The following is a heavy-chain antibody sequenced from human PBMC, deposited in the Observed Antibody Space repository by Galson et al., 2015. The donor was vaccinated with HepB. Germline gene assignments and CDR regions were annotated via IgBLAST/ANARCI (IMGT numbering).Heavy chain of an antibody. V-gene: IGHV3-15*01. J-gene: IGHJ4*02. CDR2: IKSKTDGGTT. Sequence: SLRLSCAASGFTFSNAWMSWARQAPGKGLEWVGRIKSKTDGGTTDYAAPVKGRFTISRDDSKNTLYLQMNSLKTEDTAVYYCTARYVWGSYRYPDFDYRGQGTLVTVSS. D-gene: IGHD3-16*02. CDR1: GFTFSNAW. CDR3: TARYVWGSYRYPDFDY.